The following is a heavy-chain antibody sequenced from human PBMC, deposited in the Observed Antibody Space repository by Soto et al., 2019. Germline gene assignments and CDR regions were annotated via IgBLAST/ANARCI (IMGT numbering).Heavy chain of an antibody. V-gene: IGHV3-30-3*01. Sequence: QVQLVESGGGVVQPGRSLRLSCAASGFTFSSYAMHWVRQAPGKGLEWVAVISYDGSNKYYADSVKGRFTISRDNSKNTLYLQMNSLRAEDTAVYYCARARWSDIVVVPAASLDYWGQGTLVTVSS. D-gene: IGHD2-2*01. J-gene: IGHJ4*02. CDR3: ARARWSDIVVVPAASLDY. CDR2: ISYDGSNK. CDR1: GFTFSSYA.